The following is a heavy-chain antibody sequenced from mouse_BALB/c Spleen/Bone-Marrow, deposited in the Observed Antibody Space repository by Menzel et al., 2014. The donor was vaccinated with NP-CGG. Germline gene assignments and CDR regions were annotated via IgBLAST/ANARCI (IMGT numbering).Heavy chain of an antibody. CDR2: IDPANGNT. J-gene: IGHJ4*01. D-gene: IGHD2-10*01. Sequence: VQLKQSGAELVKPGASVKLSCTASGFNIKDTYMHWVKKRHEQGLEWIGRIDPANGNTKYDPKFQGKATVTADTSSNTVCLQLSSLTSEDTAVYYCARAYYGNYPYVMDYWGQGTSVTVSS. CDR1: GFNIKDTY. CDR3: ARAYYGNYPYVMDY. V-gene: IGHV14-3*02.